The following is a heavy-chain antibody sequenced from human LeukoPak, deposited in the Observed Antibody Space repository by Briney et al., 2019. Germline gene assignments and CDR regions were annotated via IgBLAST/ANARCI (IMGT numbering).Heavy chain of an antibody. V-gene: IGHV3-48*01. CDR3: ARDRIEQQRTLGRSSNYYYYYYMDV. D-gene: IGHD6-13*01. CDR2: ISSSSSTI. J-gene: IGHJ6*03. Sequence: GGSLRLSCAASEFTFSSYNMNWVRQAPGKGLEWVSYISSSSSTIYYADSVKGRFTISRDNARNSLYLQMNSLRAEDTAVYYCARDRIEQQRTLGRSSNYYYYYYMDVWGKGTTVTVSS. CDR1: EFTFSSYN.